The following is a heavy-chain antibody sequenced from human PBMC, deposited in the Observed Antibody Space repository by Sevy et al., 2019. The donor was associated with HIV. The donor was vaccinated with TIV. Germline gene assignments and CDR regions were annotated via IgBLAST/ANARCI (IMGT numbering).Heavy chain of an antibody. Sequence: SETLSLTCTVSGGSISSSSYYWGWTRQPPGKGLEWIGSIYYSGSTYYNPSLKSRVTISVDTSKNQFSLKLSSVTAADTAVYYCARHAPYSSSSEGGDYFDYWGQGTLVTVSS. CDR1: GGSISSSSYY. V-gene: IGHV4-39*01. J-gene: IGHJ4*02. CDR2: IYYSGST. CDR3: ARHAPYSSSSEGGDYFDY. D-gene: IGHD6-6*01.